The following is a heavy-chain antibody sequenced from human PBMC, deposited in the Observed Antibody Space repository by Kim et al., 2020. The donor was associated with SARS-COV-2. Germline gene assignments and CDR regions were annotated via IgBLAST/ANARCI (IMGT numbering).Heavy chain of an antibody. CDR1: GDSISITSHY. V-gene: IGHV4-39*01. CDR3: AKPPSSYDSSYYPGWYFDL. J-gene: IGHJ2*01. D-gene: IGHD3-22*01. CDR2: FYLGGST. Sequence: SETLSLTCSVSGDSISITSHYWAWIRQPPGRGLEWIGSFYLGGSTYFNPSLKSRLTISLDMSKSQFSLKLTSVTAADTAVYYCAKPPSSYDSSYYPGWYFDLWGRGTLVTVSS.